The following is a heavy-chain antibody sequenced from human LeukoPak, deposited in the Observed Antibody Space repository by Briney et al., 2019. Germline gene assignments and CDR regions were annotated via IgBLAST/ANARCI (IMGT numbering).Heavy chain of an antibody. Sequence: SETLSLTCTVSGGSISSYYWSWIRQPAGKGLEWIGRIYTSGSTNCNPSLKSRVTISVDKSKNQFSLKLSSVTAADTAVYYCARDRTLHSSSYYYYYYMDVWGKGTTVTVSS. J-gene: IGHJ6*03. CDR3: ARDRTLHSSSYYYYYYMDV. CDR1: GGSISSYY. D-gene: IGHD6-6*01. V-gene: IGHV4-4*07. CDR2: IYTSGST.